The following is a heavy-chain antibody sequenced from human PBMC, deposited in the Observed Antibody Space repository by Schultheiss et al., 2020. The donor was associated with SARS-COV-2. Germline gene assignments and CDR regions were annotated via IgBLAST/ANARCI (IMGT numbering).Heavy chain of an antibody. CDR1: GGSISSSSYY. CDR2: IYYSGST. CDR3: ACSGTTGTTFDY. D-gene: IGHD1-1*01. Sequence: SQTLLLTCTVSGGSISSSSYYWGWIRQPPGKGLEWIGSIYYSGSTYYNPSLKSRVTISVDTSKNQFSLKLSSVTAADTAVYYCACSGTTGTTFDYWGQGTLVTVSS. J-gene: IGHJ4*02. V-gene: IGHV4-39*07.